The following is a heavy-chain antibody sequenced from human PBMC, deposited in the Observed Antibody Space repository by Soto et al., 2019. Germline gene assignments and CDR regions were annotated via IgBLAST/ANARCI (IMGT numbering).Heavy chain of an antibody. CDR1: AFTFNNFP. D-gene: IGHD2-2*01. CDR2: ITTTSTYK. V-gene: IGHV3-21*01. J-gene: IGHJ6*02. CDR3: AREKCSSTSCNHGMDV. Sequence: GGSLRLSCVASAFTFNNFPMHWVRQAPGKGLQWLASITTTSTYKYYADSVKGRFSISRDNAKNSLYLELTNLRSEDTTVYYCAREKCSSTSCNHGMDVWGQGTTVTVSS.